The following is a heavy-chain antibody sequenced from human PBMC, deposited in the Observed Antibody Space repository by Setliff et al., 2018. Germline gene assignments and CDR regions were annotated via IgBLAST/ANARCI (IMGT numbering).Heavy chain of an antibody. J-gene: IGHJ4*02. D-gene: IGHD2-8*02. CDR1: GYSFSSNA. CDR3: ARMSTSGPHYDY. Sequence: ASVKVSCKASGYSFSSNAFHWVRQAPGQTLEWMGWIHAGSSNTLYSQRFQDRITISRDTSETTVHMELSSLRSDDTAVYYCARMSTSGPHYDYWGQGTLVTVSS. V-gene: IGHV1-3*01. CDR2: IHAGSSNT.